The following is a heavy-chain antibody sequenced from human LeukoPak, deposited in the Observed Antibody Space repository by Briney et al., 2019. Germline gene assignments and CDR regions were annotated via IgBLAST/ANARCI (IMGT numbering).Heavy chain of an antibody. V-gene: IGHV3-23*01. D-gene: IGHD3-9*01. Sequence: GGSLRLSCAASRFTFSSYAMSWVPQAPGKGLEWVSAISGSGGSTYYADSVKGRFTISRDNSKNTLYLQMNSLRAEDTAVYYCAKDGMTTGYSRYYYYMDVWGKGTTVTVSS. CDR1: RFTFSSYA. CDR2: ISGSGGST. CDR3: AKDGMTTGYSRYYYYMDV. J-gene: IGHJ6*03.